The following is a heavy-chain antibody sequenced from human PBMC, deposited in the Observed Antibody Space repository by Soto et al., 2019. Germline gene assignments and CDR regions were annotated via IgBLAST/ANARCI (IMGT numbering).Heavy chain of an antibody. Sequence: QVQLVESGGGVVQPGRSLRLSCAASGFTFSSYGMHWVRQAPGKGLEWVAVIWYDGSNKYYADSVKGRFTISRDNSKNKLYLQMNSLRAEDTAVYYCARRRRGSGSYYRFGAFDIWGQGTMVTVSS. CDR1: GFTFSSYG. CDR3: ARRRRGSGSYYRFGAFDI. D-gene: IGHD3-10*01. J-gene: IGHJ3*02. CDR2: IWYDGSNK. V-gene: IGHV3-33*01.